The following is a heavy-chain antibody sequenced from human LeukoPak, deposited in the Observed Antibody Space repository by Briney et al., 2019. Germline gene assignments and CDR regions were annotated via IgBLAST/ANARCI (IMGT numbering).Heavy chain of an antibody. CDR1: GGSVNSGGHY. J-gene: IGHJ4*02. D-gene: IGHD3-9*01. CDR3: AGSIRDIIILAY. Sequence: PSQTLSLTCTVSGGSVNSGGHYWSWLRQPAGQGLEWVGRIHTSGSTYYNPSLKSRVTISLDTSKNHFSLRLTSVTAADTAVYYCAGSIRDIIILAYWGQGTLVTVSS. CDR2: IHTSGST. V-gene: IGHV4-61*02.